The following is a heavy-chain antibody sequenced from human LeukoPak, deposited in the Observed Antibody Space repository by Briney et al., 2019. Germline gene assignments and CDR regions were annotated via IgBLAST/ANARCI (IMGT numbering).Heavy chain of an antibody. V-gene: IGHV3-30*03. D-gene: IGHD3-10*01. CDR3: VRGSKIRGVLPEGEFDY. CDR2: ISYDGKKN. J-gene: IGHJ4*02. CDR1: GFTFSSYG. Sequence: PGRSLRLSCAASGFTFSSYGMHWVRQAPGKGLEWVAVISYDGKKNYYADSVKGRFTLTRDDSANTLYLQMNSLRAEDTAVYYCVRGSKIRGVLPEGEFDYWGQGALVTVSS.